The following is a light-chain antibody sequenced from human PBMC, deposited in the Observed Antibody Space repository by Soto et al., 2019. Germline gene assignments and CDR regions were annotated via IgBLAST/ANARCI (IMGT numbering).Light chain of an antibody. CDR2: GAS. J-gene: IGKJ5*01. CDR3: QQYGSSSIT. V-gene: IGKV3-20*01. CDR1: PTISSSY. Sequence: EIVLTQSPGTLSLSPGERATLSCRASPTISSSYLAWYQQKPGQAPRLLIYGASNRATGIPDRFSGSGSGTDFTLTIIRLEPEDFAVYYCQQYGSSSITFGQGTRLEIK.